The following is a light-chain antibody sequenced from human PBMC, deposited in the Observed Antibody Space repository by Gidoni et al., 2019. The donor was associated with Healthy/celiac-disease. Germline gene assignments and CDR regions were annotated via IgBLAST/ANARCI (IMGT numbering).Light chain of an antibody. Sequence: DIQMTPSPSSLSASVGDRVTITCQASQDISNYLNWYQQKPGKAPKLLIYDASNLETGVPSRFSGSGSGTDFTFTISSLQPEDIATYYCQQYDNLPYTVGQGTKLEIK. CDR3: QQYDNLPYT. V-gene: IGKV1-33*01. J-gene: IGKJ2*01. CDR1: QDISNY. CDR2: DAS.